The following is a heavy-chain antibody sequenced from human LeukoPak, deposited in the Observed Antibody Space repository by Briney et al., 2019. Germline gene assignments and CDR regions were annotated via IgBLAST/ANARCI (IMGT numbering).Heavy chain of an antibody. D-gene: IGHD3-22*01. CDR1: GGSISSYY. CDR2: IYYSGST. Sequence: SETLSLTCTVSGGSISSYYWTWIRQPPGKGLEWIAWIYYSGSTKYNPSLKSRVTISVDTSKNQFSLRLSSVTAADTAVYYCARRNSSGNSWFDPWGQGTLVTVSS. J-gene: IGHJ5*02. V-gene: IGHV4-59*01. CDR3: ARRNSSGNSWFDP.